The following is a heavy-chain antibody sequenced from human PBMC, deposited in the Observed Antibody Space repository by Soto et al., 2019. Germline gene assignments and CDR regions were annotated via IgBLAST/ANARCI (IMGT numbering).Heavy chain of an antibody. Sequence: PSETLSLTCTVSGGSISSSSWNWIRQAPGKRLEWIGCIFYTGSTNFNPSLESRVAMSLDTSKNQFSLRLSSVTAADSAVYYCARSVFPWGQGTLVTVSS. V-gene: IGHV4-59*08. CDR3: ARSVFP. CDR2: IFYTGST. J-gene: IGHJ5*02. CDR1: GGSISSSS.